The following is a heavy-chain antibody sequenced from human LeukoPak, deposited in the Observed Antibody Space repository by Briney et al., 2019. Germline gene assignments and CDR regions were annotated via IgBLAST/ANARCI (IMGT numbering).Heavy chain of an antibody. CDR1: GFTFSDYF. V-gene: IGHV3-11*04. D-gene: IGHD5-12*01. CDR2: ITDNGRKT. Sequence: PGGSLRLSCAASGFTFSDYFMGWIRQAPGKGLEWVSYITDNGRKTYYADSVKGRFTISRDNAKYSLYLQINRLRDEDTAVYYCARGPSGYHNTGGQGTLVTVSS. J-gene: IGHJ4*02. CDR3: ARGPSGYHNT.